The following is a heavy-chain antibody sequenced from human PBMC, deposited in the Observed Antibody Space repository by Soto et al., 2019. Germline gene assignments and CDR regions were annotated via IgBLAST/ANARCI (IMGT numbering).Heavy chain of an antibody. CDR1: GYTYTSYG. V-gene: IGHV1-18*01. Sequence: ASVKVSCKASGYTYTSYGISWVRQAPGQGLEWMGWISAYNGNTNYAQKLQGRVTMTTDTSTSTAYMELRSLRSDDTAVYYCARTEGLDYGDYLDYWGQGTLVTVSS. CDR2: ISAYNGNT. CDR3: ARTEGLDYGDYLDY. D-gene: IGHD4-17*01. J-gene: IGHJ4*02.